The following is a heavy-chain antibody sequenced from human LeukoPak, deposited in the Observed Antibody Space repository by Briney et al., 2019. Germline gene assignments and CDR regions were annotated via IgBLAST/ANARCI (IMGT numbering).Heavy chain of an antibody. CDR1: GASISSYY. V-gene: IGHV4-59*08. CDR3: ARSLARPGWFDP. CDR2: IYYSGST. J-gene: IGHJ5*02. Sequence: SETLSLTCTVSGASISSYYWSWIRQPPGKGPEWIGYIYYSGSTNYNPSLKSRVTISVDTSKSQFSLKLSSVTAADTAVYYCARSLARPGWFDPWGQGTLVTVSS. D-gene: IGHD5-12*01.